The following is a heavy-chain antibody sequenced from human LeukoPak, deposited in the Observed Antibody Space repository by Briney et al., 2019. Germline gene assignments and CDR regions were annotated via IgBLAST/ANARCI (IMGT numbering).Heavy chain of an antibody. CDR2: IIPILGIA. J-gene: IGHJ4*02. CDR3: ARMELGVAGKGYYFDY. D-gene: IGHD6-19*01. Sequence: GASVKVSCKASGYTFTSYAMHWVRQAPGQRLEWMGRIIPILGIANYAQKFQGRVTITADKSTSTAYMELSSLRSEDTAVYYCARMELGVAGKGYYFDYWGQGTLVTVSS. V-gene: IGHV1-69*04. CDR1: GYTFTSYA.